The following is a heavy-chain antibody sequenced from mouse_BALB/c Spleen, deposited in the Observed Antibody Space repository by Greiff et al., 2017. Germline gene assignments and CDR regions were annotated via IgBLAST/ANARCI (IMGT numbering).Heavy chain of an antibody. V-gene: IGHV1-7*01. CDR3: AREVRYGNYRYAMDY. CDR2: ITPSTGYT. Sequence: VQLQQSGAELAKPGASVKMSCKASGYTFTSYWMHWVKQRPGQGLEWIGYITPSTGYTEYNQKFKDKATLTADKSSSTAYMQLSSLTSEDSAVYYCAREVRYGNYRYAMDYWGQGTSVTVSS. D-gene: IGHD2-10*02. CDR1: GYTFTSYW. J-gene: IGHJ4*01.